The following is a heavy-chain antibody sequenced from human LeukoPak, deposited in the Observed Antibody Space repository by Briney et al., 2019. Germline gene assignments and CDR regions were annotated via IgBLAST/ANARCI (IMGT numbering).Heavy chain of an antibody. CDR2: VYHSGSA. CDR3: ARDYATVTTSPFDY. CDR1: DGSFIGDY. V-gene: IGHV4-34*01. J-gene: IGHJ4*02. Sequence: PSETLSLTCGVYDGSFIGDYWSWIRQSPGMGLEWIGQVYHSGSANYNPSLKSRVTISVDTSKNQFSLKLSSVTAADTAVYYCARDYATVTTSPFDYWGQGTLVTVSS. D-gene: IGHD4-17*01.